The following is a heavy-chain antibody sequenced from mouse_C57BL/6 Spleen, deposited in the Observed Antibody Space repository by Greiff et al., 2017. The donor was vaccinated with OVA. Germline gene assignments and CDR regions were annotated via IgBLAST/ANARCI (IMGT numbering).Heavy chain of an antibody. CDR2: IDPSDSYT. CDR1: GYTFTSYW. CDR3: ARDIVTTAY. D-gene: IGHD2-12*01. V-gene: IGHV1-59*01. Sequence: QVQLKQPGAELVRPGTSVKLSCKASGYTFTSYWMHWVKQRPGQGLEWIGVIDPSDSYTNYNQKFKGKATLTVDTSSSTAYMQLSSLTSEDSAVYYCARDIVTTAYWGQGTLVTVSA. J-gene: IGHJ3*01.